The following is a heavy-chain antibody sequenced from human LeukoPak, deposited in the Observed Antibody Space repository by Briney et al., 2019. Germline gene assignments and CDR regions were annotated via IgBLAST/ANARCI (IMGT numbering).Heavy chain of an antibody. CDR3: ARGAAAVPYYFDY. Sequence: GGSLRLSCAASGFTFSSFAMHWVRQAPGKGLEWVAVISYDGSNKYYADSVKGRFTISRDNSKNTLYLQMNSLRAEDTAVYYCARGAAAVPYYFDYWGQGTLVTVSS. J-gene: IGHJ4*02. D-gene: IGHD6-13*01. V-gene: IGHV3-30-3*01. CDR2: ISYDGSNK. CDR1: GFTFSSFA.